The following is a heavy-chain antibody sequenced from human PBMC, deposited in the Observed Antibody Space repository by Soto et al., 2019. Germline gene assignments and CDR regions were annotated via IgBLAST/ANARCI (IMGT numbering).Heavy chain of an antibody. D-gene: IGHD3-10*01. CDR1: GCSISSGGYY. CDR2: IYYSGST. Sequence: PSEILSLTCTVSGCSISSGGYYWSWIRQHPGKGLEWIGYIYYSGSTYYNPSLKSRVTISVDTSKNQFSLKLSSVTAADTAVYYCARGVTLVRGVIHTPYFDYWGQGALVTVSS. V-gene: IGHV4-31*03. J-gene: IGHJ4*02. CDR3: ARGVTLVRGVIHTPYFDY.